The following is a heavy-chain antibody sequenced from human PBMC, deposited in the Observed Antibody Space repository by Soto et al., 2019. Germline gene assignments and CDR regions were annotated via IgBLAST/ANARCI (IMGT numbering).Heavy chain of an antibody. D-gene: IGHD6-13*01. Sequence: GGSLRLSCAASGFTFSNAWMNWVRQAPGKGLEWVGRIKSKTDGGTTDYAAPVKGRFTISRDDSKNTLYLQMNSLKTEDTAVYYCTTRIMLPYRIAAAGEVDYWGQGTLVTVSS. CDR3: TTRIMLPYRIAAAGEVDY. CDR1: GFTFSNAW. CDR2: IKSKTDGGTT. J-gene: IGHJ4*02. V-gene: IGHV3-15*07.